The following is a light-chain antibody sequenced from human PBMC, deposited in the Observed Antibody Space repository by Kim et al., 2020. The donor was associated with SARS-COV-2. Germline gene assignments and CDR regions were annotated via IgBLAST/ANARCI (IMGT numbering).Light chain of an antibody. J-gene: IGKJ2*01. CDR2: AAS. CDR1: QSISSY. Sequence: DIQMTQSPSSLSASVGDRVTITCRASQSISSYLNWYQQKPGKAPKLLIYAASSLQSGVPSRFSGSGSGTDFTLTISSLQPEDFATYYCRQSYSTYTFGQGTKLEI. CDR3: RQSYSTYT. V-gene: IGKV1-39*01.